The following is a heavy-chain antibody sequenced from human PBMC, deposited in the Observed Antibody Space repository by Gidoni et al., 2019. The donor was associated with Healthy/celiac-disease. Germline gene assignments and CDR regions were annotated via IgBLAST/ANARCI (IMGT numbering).Heavy chain of an antibody. V-gene: IGHV4-34*01. CDR3: ARARGRVTAIVRYYYGMDV. J-gene: IGHJ6*02. Sequence: QVQLQQWGAGLLKPSEPLSLTCAVYGGSFSGYYWSWIRQPPGKGLEWIGEINHSGSTNYNPSLKSRVTISVDTSKNQFSLKLSSVTAADTAVYYCARARGRVTAIVRYYYGMDVWGQGTTVTVSS. CDR1: GGSFSGYY. D-gene: IGHD2-21*02. CDR2: INHSGST.